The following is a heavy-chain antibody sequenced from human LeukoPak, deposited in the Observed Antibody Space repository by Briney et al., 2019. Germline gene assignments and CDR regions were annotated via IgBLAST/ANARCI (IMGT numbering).Heavy chain of an antibody. CDR1: GFPFSSYA. V-gene: IGHV3-74*01. Sequence: GGSLRLSCAASGFPFSSYAMYWVRQAPGKGLVWVARVHGDGYSISYADSVRGRFTISRDNAKDTLYLHMNSLRPENTAVYYCARAQVGAPMDFWGQGTLVTVSS. J-gene: IGHJ4*02. CDR2: VHGDGYSI. CDR3: ARAQVGAPMDF. D-gene: IGHD1-26*01.